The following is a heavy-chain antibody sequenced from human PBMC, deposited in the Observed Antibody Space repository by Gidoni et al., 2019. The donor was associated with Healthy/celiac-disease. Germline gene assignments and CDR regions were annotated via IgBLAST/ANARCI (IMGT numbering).Heavy chain of an antibody. CDR1: GFTFSSYR. Sequence: EVQLVESGGGLVQPGGSLRLSCAASGFTFSSYRMNWVRQAPGKGLEWVSYISSSSSTIYYADSVKGRFTISRDNAKNSLYLQMNSLRDEDTAVYYCARDLGSSWYFVTRYYFDYWGQGTLVTVSS. CDR2: ISSSSSTI. D-gene: IGHD6-13*01. V-gene: IGHV3-48*02. CDR3: ARDLGSSWYFVTRYYFDY. J-gene: IGHJ4*02.